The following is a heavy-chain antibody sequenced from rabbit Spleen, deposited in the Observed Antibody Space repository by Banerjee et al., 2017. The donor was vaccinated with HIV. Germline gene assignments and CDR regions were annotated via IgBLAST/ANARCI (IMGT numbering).Heavy chain of an antibody. J-gene: IGHJ4*01. V-gene: IGHV1S45*01. Sequence: QEQLVESGGGLVQPEGSLTLTCKASGVSFSDKDVMCWVRQAPGKGLEWITCINIATGKSVYASWVSGRFIMSRTSSTTVTLQMTGLTGADTATYFCARDSGSGHYIDVLFNLWGPGTLVTVS. CDR1: GVSFSDKDV. CDR3: ARDSGSGHYIDVLFNL. CDR2: INIATGKS. D-gene: IGHD1-1*01.